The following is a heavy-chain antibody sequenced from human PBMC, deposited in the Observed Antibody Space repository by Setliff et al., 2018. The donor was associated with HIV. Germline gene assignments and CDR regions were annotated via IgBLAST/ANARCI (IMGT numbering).Heavy chain of an antibody. Sequence: GGSLRLSCAASGFTFSSYWTSWVRQAPGKGLEWVANIKQDGSEKYYVDSVKGRFTVSRDNAKNALFLEMSSLRADDTALYYCAGWEKDYNYWAQGTLVTVSS. J-gene: IGHJ4*02. CDR2: IKQDGSEK. CDR1: GFTFSSYW. V-gene: IGHV3-7*01. CDR3: AGWEKDYNY. D-gene: IGHD4-4*01.